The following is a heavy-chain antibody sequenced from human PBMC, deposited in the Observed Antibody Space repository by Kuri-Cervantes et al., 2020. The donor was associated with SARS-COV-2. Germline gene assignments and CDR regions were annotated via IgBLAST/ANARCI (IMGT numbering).Heavy chain of an antibody. Sequence: ASVKVSCKASGYTLTELSMHWVRQAPGKGLEWMGGFDPEDGETIYAQKFQGRVTMTEDTSTDTAYMELSSLRSEDTAVYYCATRIVRLRPFAYWGQGTLVTVSS. CDR3: ATRIVRLRPFAY. CDR2: FDPEDGET. V-gene: IGHV1-24*01. D-gene: IGHD3-10*01. CDR1: GYTLTELS. J-gene: IGHJ4*02.